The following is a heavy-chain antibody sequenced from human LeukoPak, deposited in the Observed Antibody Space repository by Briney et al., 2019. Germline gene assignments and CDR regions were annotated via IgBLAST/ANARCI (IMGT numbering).Heavy chain of an antibody. CDR1: GGTFSSYA. J-gene: IGHJ6*02. D-gene: IGHD3-22*01. CDR2: IIPIFGTA. CDR3: AREGYYYDSSGPA. V-gene: IGHV1-69*13. Sequence: SVKVSCKASGGTFSSYAISWVRQAPGQGLEWMGGIIPIFGTASYAQKFQGRVTITADESTSTAYMELSSLRSEDTAVYYCAREGYYYDSSGPAWGQGTTVTVSS.